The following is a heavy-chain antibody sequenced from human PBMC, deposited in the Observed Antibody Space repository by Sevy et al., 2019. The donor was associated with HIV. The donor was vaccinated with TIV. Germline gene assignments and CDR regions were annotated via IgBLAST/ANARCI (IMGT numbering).Heavy chain of an antibody. Sequence: ASVKVSCKASGGTFSSYAISWVRQAPGQGLEWMGGTIPIFGTANYAQKFQGRVTITADESTSTAYMELSSLRSEDTAVYYCAWSFNWYYDILTGYRPGRYGMDVWGQGTTVTVS. CDR3: AWSFNWYYDILTGYRPGRYGMDV. V-gene: IGHV1-69*13. D-gene: IGHD3-9*01. CDR2: TIPIFGTA. CDR1: GGTFSSYA. J-gene: IGHJ6*02.